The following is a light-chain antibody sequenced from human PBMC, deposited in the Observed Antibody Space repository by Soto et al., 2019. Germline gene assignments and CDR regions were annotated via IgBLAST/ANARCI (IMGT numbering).Light chain of an antibody. Sequence: DVQMTQSPSTLSASIGDRVTITCRARQSISSWVAWYQQKPGKAPQLLISGASGLQGGVPSRFSGSGSGTEFTLTISSLQPDDFATYYCQQYISYSSFGGGTKVEIK. CDR2: GAS. J-gene: IGKJ4*01. V-gene: IGKV1-5*01. CDR1: QSISSW. CDR3: QQYISYSS.